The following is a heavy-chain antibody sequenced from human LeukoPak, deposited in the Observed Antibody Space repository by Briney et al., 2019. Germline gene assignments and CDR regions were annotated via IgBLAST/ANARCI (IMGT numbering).Heavy chain of an antibody. CDR1: GGSISSSSYY. Sequence: SETLSLTCTVSGGSISSSSYYWGWIRQPPGMGLEWIGNIYYSGSTYYNPSLKSRVTISVDTSKSQFSLKLSSVTAADTAVYYCARGYYYDSSGYYYGAGTTWFDPWGQGTLVTVSS. J-gene: IGHJ5*02. CDR2: IYYSGST. CDR3: ARGYYYDSSGYYYGAGTTWFDP. D-gene: IGHD3-22*01. V-gene: IGHV4-39*07.